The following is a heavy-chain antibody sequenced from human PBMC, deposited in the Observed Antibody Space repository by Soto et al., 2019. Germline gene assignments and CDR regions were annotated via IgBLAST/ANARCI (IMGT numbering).Heavy chain of an antibody. D-gene: IGHD1-26*01. V-gene: IGHV3-72*01. CDR3: TRISLVGATGGRYVDC. CDR1: GFIFSDHY. CDR2: IKNKANSYTT. J-gene: IGHJ4*02. Sequence: VQLVESGGGLVQPGGSLRLSCAASGFIFSDHYMDWVRQAPGKGLEWVGRIKNKANSYTTEYAASVKGRFTISRDDSKNSLYLQMNSLKTEDTAVYYCTRISLVGATGGRYVDCWGQGTLLTVSS.